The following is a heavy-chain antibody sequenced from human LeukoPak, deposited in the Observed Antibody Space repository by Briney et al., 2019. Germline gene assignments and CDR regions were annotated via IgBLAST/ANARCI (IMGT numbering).Heavy chain of an antibody. CDR2: IKQEGSEK. Sequence: GGSLRLSCAASGFTFSNYWMIWVRQAPGKGLEWVGNIKQEGSEKRYADSVRARFRISRDNAQTSLYLQMNSLRAEDTAVYYCARIGAGIPAHYCGGDCRYYSDYWGQGTLATVSS. V-gene: IGHV3-7*05. CDR1: GFTFSNYW. CDR3: ARIGAGIPAHYCGGDCRYYSDY. D-gene: IGHD2-21*02. J-gene: IGHJ4*02.